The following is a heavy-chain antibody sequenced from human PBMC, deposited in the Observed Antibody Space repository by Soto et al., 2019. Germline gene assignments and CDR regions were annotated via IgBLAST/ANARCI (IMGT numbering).Heavy chain of an antibody. D-gene: IGHD1-1*01. CDR1: GFTFSSYA. Sequence: GGSLRLSCAASGFTFSSYAMHWVRQAPGKGLEYVSAISSNGGSTYYANSVKGRFTISRDNSKNTLYLQMGSLRAEDMAVYYCARGPSGTGPVYYYYMDVWGKGTTVTVSS. CDR2: ISSNGGST. CDR3: ARGPSGTGPVYYYYMDV. V-gene: IGHV3-64*01. J-gene: IGHJ6*03.